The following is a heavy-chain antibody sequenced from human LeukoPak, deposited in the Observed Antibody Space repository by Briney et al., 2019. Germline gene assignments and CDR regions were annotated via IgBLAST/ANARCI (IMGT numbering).Heavy chain of an antibody. CDR2: IYYRGSS. CDR3: ARRDCTSTTCYAGSYYFDY. D-gene: IGHD2-2*01. Sequence: SETLSFTCSVFGGSISSSSYYWGWIRQPRRKGLEWIGSIYYRGSSYYKPSLKSRVTISVDTSKNQFSLQLTSVTAADTAVYYCARRDCTSTTCYAGSYYFDYWGQGTLVTVPS. CDR1: GGSISSSSYY. J-gene: IGHJ4*02. V-gene: IGHV4-39*01.